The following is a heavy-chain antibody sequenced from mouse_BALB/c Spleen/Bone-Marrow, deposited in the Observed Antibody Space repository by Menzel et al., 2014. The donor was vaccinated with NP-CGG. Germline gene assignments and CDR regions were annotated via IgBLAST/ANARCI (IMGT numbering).Heavy chain of an antibody. Sequence: VQLQQSGAELVKPGASVKLSCKASGYTFTSYHMYWVKQRPGQGLEWIGEINPSNGGTNFNEKFKSKATLTVDKSSSTAYKQLSSLTSEDSAVYYCTRSTMITYFDYWGQGTTLTVSS. J-gene: IGHJ2*01. CDR1: GYTFTSYH. CDR3: TRSTMITYFDY. D-gene: IGHD2-4*01. CDR2: INPSNGGT. V-gene: IGHV1S81*02.